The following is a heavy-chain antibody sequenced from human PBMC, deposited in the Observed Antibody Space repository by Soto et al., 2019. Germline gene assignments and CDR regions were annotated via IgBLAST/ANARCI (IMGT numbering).Heavy chain of an antibody. CDR3: ARDSGYCSGCRCQIEGPIDH. V-gene: IGHV1-69*04. D-gene: IGHD2-15*01. J-gene: IGHJ4*02. CDR2: IIPILGIA. Sequence: SVPLFCRAPAGSFSSYPLSRVRQAPGQGLEWMGRIIPILGIANYAQKFQGRVTITADKSTSTAYMELSSLRSEDTAVYYCARDSGYCSGCRCQIEGPIDHWGRG. CDR1: AGSFSSYP.